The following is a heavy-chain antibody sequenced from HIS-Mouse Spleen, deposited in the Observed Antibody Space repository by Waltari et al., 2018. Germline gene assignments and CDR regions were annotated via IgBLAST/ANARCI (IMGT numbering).Heavy chain of an antibody. CDR3: ARGYSSSEDY. J-gene: IGHJ4*02. V-gene: IGHV3-21*01. Sequence: EVQLVESGGGLVKPGGSLRLSCAASGFTFSSYSMNWVRQAPGKGLEWVSSISSGSSYIYYADSVKGRFTISRDNAKNSLYLQMNSLRAEDTAVYYCARGYSSSEDYWGQGTLVTVSS. CDR1: GFTFSSYS. D-gene: IGHD6-13*01. CDR2: ISSGSSYI.